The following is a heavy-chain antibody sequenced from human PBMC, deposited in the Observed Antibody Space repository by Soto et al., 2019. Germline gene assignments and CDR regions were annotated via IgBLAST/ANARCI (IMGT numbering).Heavy chain of an antibody. D-gene: IGHD5-12*01. Sequence: VQLAQSGAEVKKPGASVKVSCKTSGDSFNDYYIHWVRQAPGQGLEWMGWINPNGGATKYAQKCQGRVTVSRDTCIRTVYVELSSLRSDDTAVYYCARESGGATATLDYYYFYMDVWGKGTTVTVSS. CDR3: ARESGGATATLDYYYFYMDV. V-gene: IGHV1-2*02. CDR1: GDSFNDYY. J-gene: IGHJ6*03. CDR2: INPNGGAT.